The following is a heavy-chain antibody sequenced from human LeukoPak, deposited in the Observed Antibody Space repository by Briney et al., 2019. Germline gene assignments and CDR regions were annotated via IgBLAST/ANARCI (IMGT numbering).Heavy chain of an antibody. CDR2: ISWNSGSI. V-gene: IGHV3-9*01. Sequence: GGSLRLSCAASGFTFSSYAMHWVRQAPGKGLEWVSGISWNSGSIGYADSVKGRFTISRDNAKNSLYLQMNSLRAEDTALYYCAKDIVAYGAQLDSFAFDIWGQGTMVTVSS. J-gene: IGHJ3*02. D-gene: IGHD3-16*01. CDR1: GFTFSSYA. CDR3: AKDIVAYGAQLDSFAFDI.